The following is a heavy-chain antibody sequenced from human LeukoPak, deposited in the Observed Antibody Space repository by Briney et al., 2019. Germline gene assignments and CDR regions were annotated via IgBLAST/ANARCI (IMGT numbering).Heavy chain of an antibody. CDR3: AHGSGWLYDY. CDR2: IYWNNDN. Sequence: GSGPTLVKPTQTLTLTCTFSGFSLSTRGVGVGWIRQPPGKALEWLALIYWNNDNRYSPSLKSRLTITKDTSKNQVVLTMTNMDPVDTARYYCAHGSGWLYDYWGQGTLVTVSS. V-gene: IGHV2-5*01. J-gene: IGHJ4*02. D-gene: IGHD6-19*01. CDR1: GFSLSTRGVG.